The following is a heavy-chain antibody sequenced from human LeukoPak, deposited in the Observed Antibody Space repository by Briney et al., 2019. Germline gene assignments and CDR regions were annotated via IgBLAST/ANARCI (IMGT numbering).Heavy chain of an antibody. D-gene: IGHD3-10*01. CDR1: GGSISSSSYY. CDR3: SLKSRVTISVDTSKNQFSLRLNSVTAADTAVYYCARVTEYYGSGRRHNYYSYYMDV. Sequence: SETLSLTCTVSGGSISSSSYYWGWIRQPPGKGLEWIGSIYYNGNTYYNPPHKSRDTTSVHTTKNQTPHTLNTATATYTTYYNPSLKSRVTISVDTSKNQFSLRLNSVTAADTAVYYCARVTEYYGSGRRHNYYSYYMDVWGKGTTVTISS. V-gene: IGHV4-39*06. J-gene: IGHJ6*03. CDR2: IYYNGNT.